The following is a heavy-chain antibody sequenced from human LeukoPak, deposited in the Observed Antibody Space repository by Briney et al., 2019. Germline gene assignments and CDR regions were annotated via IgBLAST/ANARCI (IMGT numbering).Heavy chain of an antibody. CDR1: GFTFSGSA. CDR3: TASLYCSGGSCPNWFDP. J-gene: IGHJ5*02. D-gene: IGHD2-15*01. Sequence: PGGSLRLSCAAYGFTFSGSAMHWVRQASGKGLEWVGRIRSKANSYATAYAASVKGRFTISRDDSKNTAYLQMNSLKTEDTAVYYCTASLYCSGGSCPNWFDPWGQGTLVTVSS. V-gene: IGHV3-73*01. CDR2: IRSKANSYAT.